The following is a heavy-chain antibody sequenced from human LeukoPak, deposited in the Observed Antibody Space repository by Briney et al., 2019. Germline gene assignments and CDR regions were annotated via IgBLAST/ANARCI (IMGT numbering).Heavy chain of an antibody. CDR1: GGSISSGGYY. CDR3: ARGAATSLVDYFDY. Sequence: PSQTLSLTCTVSGGSISSGGYYWSWIRQHPGKGLEWIGYIYYSGSTYYNPSLKSRVTISVDTSKNQFSLKLSSVTAADTAVYYCARGAATSLVDYFDYWGQGTLVTVSS. V-gene: IGHV4-31*03. J-gene: IGHJ4*02. D-gene: IGHD6-25*01. CDR2: IYYSGST.